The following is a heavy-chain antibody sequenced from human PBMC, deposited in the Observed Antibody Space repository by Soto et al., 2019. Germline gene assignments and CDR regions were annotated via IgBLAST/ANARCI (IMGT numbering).Heavy chain of an antibody. J-gene: IGHJ5*02. V-gene: IGHV4-34*01. CDR3: ARGSYYYDSSGYPRGKWFDP. D-gene: IGHD3-22*01. CDR2: INHSGST. CDR1: GGSFSGYY. Sequence: SETLSLTCAVYGGSFSGYYCSWIRQPPWKGLEWIGEINHSGSTNYNPSLKSRVTISVDTSKNQFSLKLSSATAAEKAVYYCARGSYYYDSSGYPRGKWFDPCGQRTLVTLYS.